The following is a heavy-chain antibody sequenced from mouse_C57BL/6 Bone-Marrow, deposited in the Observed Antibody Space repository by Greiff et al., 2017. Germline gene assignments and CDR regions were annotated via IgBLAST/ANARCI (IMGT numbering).Heavy chain of an antibody. CDR2: INPNNGGT. CDR3: ARSEYYGSSFWYFEV. D-gene: IGHD1-1*01. V-gene: IGHV1-26*01. Sequence: VQLQQSGPELVKPGASVKISCKASGYTFTDYYMNWVKQSHGKSLEWIGDINPNNGGTSYNQKFKGKATLTVDKSSSTAYMELRSLTAEDSAVYYCARSEYYGSSFWYFEVWGTGTTVTVSS. J-gene: IGHJ1*03. CDR1: GYTFTDYY.